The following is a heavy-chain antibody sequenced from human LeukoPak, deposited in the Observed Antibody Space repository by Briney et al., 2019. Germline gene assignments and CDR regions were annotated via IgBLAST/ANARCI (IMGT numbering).Heavy chain of an antibody. J-gene: IGHJ4*02. Sequence: ASVKVSCKASGYTFTKYGISWVRQAPGQGLEWMGWISAYNGSTNYAQKLQGRVTMTTDTSTSTAYMELRSLRSDDTAVYYCARGGGYCSGGSCYEFDYWGQGTLVTVSS. D-gene: IGHD2-15*01. V-gene: IGHV1-18*01. CDR1: GYTFTKYG. CDR3: ARGGGYCSGGSCYEFDY. CDR2: ISAYNGST.